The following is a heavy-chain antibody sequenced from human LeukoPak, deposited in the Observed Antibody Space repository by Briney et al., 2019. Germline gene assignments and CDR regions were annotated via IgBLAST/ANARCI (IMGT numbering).Heavy chain of an antibody. Sequence: GGSLRLSCAASGFTFSSYGMHWVRQAPGKGLEWVAVISYDGSNKYYADSVKGRFTISRENSKHTLYLQMNRLRAEETAVYYCAKDLSKIFGVVTDIDYWGQGTLVTVSS. V-gene: IGHV3-30*18. CDR2: ISYDGSNK. CDR1: GFTFSSYG. D-gene: IGHD3-3*01. CDR3: AKDLSKIFGVVTDIDY. J-gene: IGHJ4*02.